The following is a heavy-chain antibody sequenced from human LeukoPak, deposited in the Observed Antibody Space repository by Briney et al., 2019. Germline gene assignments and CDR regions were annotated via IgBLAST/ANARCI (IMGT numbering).Heavy chain of an antibody. CDR1: GGSISSYY. J-gene: IGHJ6*03. V-gene: IGHV4-59*01. D-gene: IGHD5-24*01. Sequence: PSETLSLTCTVSGGSISSYYWSWIRQPPGKGLEWIGLIYYSGSTNYNPSLKSRVTISVDTSKNQFSLKLSSVTAADTAVYYCARGRVDGYNFWSYYYYYYYMDVWGKGTTVTVSS. CDR3: ARGRVDGYNFWSYYYYYYYMDV. CDR2: IYYSGST.